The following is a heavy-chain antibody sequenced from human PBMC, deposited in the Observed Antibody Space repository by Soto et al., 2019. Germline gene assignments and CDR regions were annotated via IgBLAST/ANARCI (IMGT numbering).Heavy chain of an antibody. CDR1: GFTFSSYA. V-gene: IGHV3-23*01. CDR2: ISGGGGTT. D-gene: IGHD3-10*01. CDR3: AKDGWGYGGY. J-gene: IGHJ4*02. Sequence: EVQLLESGGGLVQPGGSLRLSCAASGFTFSSYAMSWVRQAPGKGLEWVSAISGGGGTTYYGDSVKGRFTISRDNSKNTLYLQMNSLRAGDTAIYYCAKDGWGYGGYWGQGTLVTVSS.